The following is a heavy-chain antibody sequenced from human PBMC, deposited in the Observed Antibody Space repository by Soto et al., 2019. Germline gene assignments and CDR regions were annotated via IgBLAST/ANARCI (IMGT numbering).Heavy chain of an antibody. CDR1: GGSISSTSYY. CDR2: IYYSGST. Sequence: SETLSLTCTVSGGSISSTSYYWGWIHQPPGKGLEWIGNIYYSGSTYYNPSLKSRVTMSVDTSENQFPLRLNSVTAADTAVYYCARHRLPLNFWSATIDYWGRGALVTVSS. D-gene: IGHD3-3*01. J-gene: IGHJ4*02. V-gene: IGHV4-39*01. CDR3: ARHRLPLNFWSATIDY.